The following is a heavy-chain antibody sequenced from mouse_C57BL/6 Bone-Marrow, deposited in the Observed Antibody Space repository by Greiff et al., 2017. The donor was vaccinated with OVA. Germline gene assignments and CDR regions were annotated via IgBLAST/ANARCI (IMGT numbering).Heavy chain of an antibody. J-gene: IGHJ2*01. D-gene: IGHD2-4*01. V-gene: IGHV1-54*01. Sequence: QVQLKQSGAELVRPGTSVKVSCKASGYAFTNYLIEWVKQRPGQGLEWIGVINPGSGGTNYNEKFKGKATLTADKSSSTAYMQLSSLTSEDSAVYFCARNYYDYMYYFDYWGQGTTLTVSS. CDR2: INPGSGGT. CDR1: GYAFTNYL. CDR3: ARNYYDYMYYFDY.